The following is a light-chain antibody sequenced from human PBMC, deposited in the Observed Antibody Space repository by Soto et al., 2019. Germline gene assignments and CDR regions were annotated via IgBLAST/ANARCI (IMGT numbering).Light chain of an antibody. V-gene: IGLV2-14*01. CDR2: EVS. Sequence: QSALTQPASVSGSPGQSITISCTGTSSDVGVYNYVSWYQQHPGKAPKLMIYEVSDRPSGVSNRFSGSKSGNTASLTISGSQAEDEAEYYCSSYTSSGTYVFGTGTKLTVL. CDR3: SSYTSSGTYV. CDR1: SSDVGVYNY. J-gene: IGLJ1*01.